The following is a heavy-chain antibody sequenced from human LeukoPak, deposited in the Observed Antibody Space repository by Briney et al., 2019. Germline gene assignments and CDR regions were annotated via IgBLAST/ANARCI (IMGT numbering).Heavy chain of an antibody. J-gene: IGHJ6*03. Sequence: PGGSLRLSCAASGFTFSSYGMHWVRQAPSKGLEWVAVIWYDGSNKYYADSVKGRFTISRDNSKNTLYLQMNSLRAEDTAVYYCAKRGTTYYYGSGSFYYMDVWGKGTTVTVSS. V-gene: IGHV3-33*06. CDR2: IWYDGSNK. CDR3: AKRGTTYYYGSGSFYYMDV. CDR1: GFTFSSYG. D-gene: IGHD3-10*01.